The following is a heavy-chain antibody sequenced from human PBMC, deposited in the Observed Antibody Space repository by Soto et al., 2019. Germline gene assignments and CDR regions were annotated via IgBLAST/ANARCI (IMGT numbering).Heavy chain of an antibody. V-gene: IGHV4-30-4*01. Sequence: QVQLQESGPGLVKPSQTLSLTCTVSGGSISSGDYYWSWIRQPPGKGLEWIGYIYYSGSTYYNPSLNSRVTISVDTSKNQFSLKLSSGTAADTAVYYCARGSYYYDRSGYYHYWGQGTLVTVSS. CDR1: GGSISSGDYY. J-gene: IGHJ4*02. CDR3: ARGSYYYDRSGYYHY. D-gene: IGHD3-22*01. CDR2: IYYSGST.